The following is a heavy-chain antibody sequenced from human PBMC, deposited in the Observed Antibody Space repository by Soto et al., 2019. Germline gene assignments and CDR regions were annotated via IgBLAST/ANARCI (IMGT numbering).Heavy chain of an antibody. CDR1: GGTFSSYT. V-gene: IGHV1-69*02. CDR2: IIPILGIA. D-gene: IGHD3-10*01. Sequence: GASVKVSCKASGGTFSSYTISWVRQAPGQGLEWMGRIIPILGIANYAQKFQGRVTITADKSTSTAYMELSSLRSEDTAVYYCARTSVVRGVTGGYYFDYWGQGTLVTVSS. CDR3: ARTSVVRGVTGGYYFDY. J-gene: IGHJ4*02.